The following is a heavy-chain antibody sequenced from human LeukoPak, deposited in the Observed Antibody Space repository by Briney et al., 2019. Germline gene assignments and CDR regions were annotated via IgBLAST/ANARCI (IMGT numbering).Heavy chain of an antibody. D-gene: IGHD1-1*01. J-gene: IGHJ3*02. V-gene: IGHV1-69*04. Sequence: SVKVSCKASGGTFSSYAISWARQAPGQGLEWMGRIIPILGIANYAQKFQGRVTITADKSTSTAYMELSSLRSEDTAVYYCARISSGSATDFDAFDIWGQGTMVTVSS. CDR2: IIPILGIA. CDR1: GGTFSSYA. CDR3: ARISSGSATDFDAFDI.